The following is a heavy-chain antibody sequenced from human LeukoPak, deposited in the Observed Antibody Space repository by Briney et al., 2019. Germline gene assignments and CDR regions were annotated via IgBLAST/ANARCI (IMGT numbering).Heavy chain of an antibody. J-gene: IGHJ4*02. CDR3: ARVKQHLDY. CDR1: GGSISSGSYY. V-gene: IGHV4-61*02. Sequence: PSETLSLTCTVSGGSISSGSYYWSWIRQPAGKGLEWIGRIYTSGSTNYNPSLKSRVTISVDTSKNQFSLKLSSVTAADTAVYYCARVKQHLDYWGQGTLVTVSS. D-gene: IGHD6-13*01. CDR2: IYTSGST.